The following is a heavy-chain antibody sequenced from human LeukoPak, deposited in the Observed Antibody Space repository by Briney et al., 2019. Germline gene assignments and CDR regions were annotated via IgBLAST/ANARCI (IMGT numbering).Heavy chain of an antibody. CDR2: ISSTGSTI. Sequence: GGSLRLSCAASGFSFSSYEMNWVRQAPGKGLEWVSYISSTGSTIYYADSVKGRFTISRYNAKNSLYLQMNSLRAEDTALYYCAKDTEVAGKGGFDYWGQGTLVTVSS. CDR1: GFSFSSYE. V-gene: IGHV3-48*03. CDR3: AKDTEVAGKGGFDY. D-gene: IGHD6-19*01. J-gene: IGHJ4*02.